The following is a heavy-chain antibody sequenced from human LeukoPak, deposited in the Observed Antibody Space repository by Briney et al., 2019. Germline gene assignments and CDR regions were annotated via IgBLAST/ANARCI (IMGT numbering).Heavy chain of an antibody. CDR1: GFTFGSHA. D-gene: IGHD5-18*01. V-gene: IGHV3-23*01. CDR2: IFGSGGSP. J-gene: IGHJ4*02. Sequence: GGSLRPSCEASGFTFGSHAMSWVRQAPGKGLKWVAGIFGSGGSPHYADPVKGRFTISRDNSRNTVYLQINSLRAEDTAVYYCGKTTVGYSSGQKPAWPVDYWGQGTLVTVSS. CDR3: GKTTVGYSSGQKPAWPVDY.